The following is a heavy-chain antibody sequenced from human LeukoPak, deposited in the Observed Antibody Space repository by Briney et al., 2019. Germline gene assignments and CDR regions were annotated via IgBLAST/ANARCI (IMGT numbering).Heavy chain of an antibody. CDR3: ARGSYHDSSGYYVGALFDP. V-gene: IGHV1-18*01. D-gene: IGHD3-22*01. CDR2: ISAYNGNT. J-gene: IGHJ5*02. Sequence: ASVKVSCKASGYTFTSYGISWVRQAPGQGLEWMGWISAYNGNTNYAQKLQGRVTMTTDTSTSTAYMELRSLRSDDTAVYYCARGSYHDSSGYYVGALFDPWGQGTLVTVSS. CDR1: GYTFTSYG.